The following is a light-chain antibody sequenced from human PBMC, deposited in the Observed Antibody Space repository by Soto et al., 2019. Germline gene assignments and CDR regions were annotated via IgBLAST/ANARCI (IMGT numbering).Light chain of an antibody. J-gene: IGLJ1*01. CDR3: ALYTTASTYV. CDR1: SSDVGGYNY. Sequence: QSALTQPASVSGSPGQSITISCTGTSSDVGGYNYVSWYQQHPGQAPRLMVYDVTNRASGVSDRFSVSKSGNTVSLTISGLQAEDEADYYCALYTTASTYVFGTGTKVTV. CDR2: DVT. V-gene: IGLV2-14*01.